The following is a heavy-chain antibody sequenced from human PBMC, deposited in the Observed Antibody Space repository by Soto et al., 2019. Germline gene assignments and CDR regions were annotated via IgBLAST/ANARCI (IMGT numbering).Heavy chain of an antibody. D-gene: IGHD5-18*01. CDR3: AKAYTAPDY. V-gene: IGHV3-23*01. J-gene: IGHJ4*02. Sequence: GGSLRLSCAAPGFTFSRYAMRWVRQAPGKGLEWVSAISGSGGSTCYEDSVKGRFTISRDHSKNTLYLQMNSLRAEDTAVYYCAKAYTAPDYWGQGTLVTVSS. CDR2: ISGSGGST. CDR1: GFTFSRYA.